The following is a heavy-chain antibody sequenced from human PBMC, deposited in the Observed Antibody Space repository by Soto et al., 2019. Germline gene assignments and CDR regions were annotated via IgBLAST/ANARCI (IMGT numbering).Heavy chain of an antibody. Sequence: QVQLVESGGGVVQPGRSLTLSCAASGFTFSSYGMHWVRQAPGKGLEWVAVISYDGSSKYYADSVKGRFTISRDNSKNTLYLKRTSLRAEDTAVYYCAKRLVVPAANPIQNWFDPWGQGTLVTV. CDR1: GFTFSSYG. CDR3: AKRLVVPAANPIQNWFDP. V-gene: IGHV3-30*18. D-gene: IGHD2-2*01. J-gene: IGHJ5*02. CDR2: ISYDGSSK.